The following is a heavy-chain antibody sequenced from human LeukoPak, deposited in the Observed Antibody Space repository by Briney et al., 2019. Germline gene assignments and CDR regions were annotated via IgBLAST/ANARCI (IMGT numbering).Heavy chain of an antibody. V-gene: IGHV1-2*04. CDR2: INPNSGGT. Sequence: ASVRVSCKASGYTFTAYYLHWVRQAPGQGLEWMGWINPNSGGTNYAQKFKGWVTLTRDTSINTTYMELSRLTSDVTAVYFCARGTPGSYLGYWGQGTLVTVSS. CDR1: GYTFTAYY. J-gene: IGHJ4*02. CDR3: ARGTPGSYLGY. D-gene: IGHD3-16*02.